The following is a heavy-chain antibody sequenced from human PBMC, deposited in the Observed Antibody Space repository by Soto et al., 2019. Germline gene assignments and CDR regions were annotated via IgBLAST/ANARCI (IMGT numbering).Heavy chain of an antibody. D-gene: IGHD4-4*01. CDR3: ARVVMTTVPASFYYGMDV. J-gene: IGHJ6*02. CDR2: ITPFSGAP. Sequence: QVQLVQSGAEVKKPGSSVTVSGKASGATLSSYAPSWVRQAPGQGLDWMGRITPFSGAPNYAQKFQDRVTITADASTSTVYMELTGLTSEDTAVYYCARVVMTTVPASFYYGMDVWGQGTSVIVS. V-gene: IGHV1-69*18. CDR1: GATLSSYA.